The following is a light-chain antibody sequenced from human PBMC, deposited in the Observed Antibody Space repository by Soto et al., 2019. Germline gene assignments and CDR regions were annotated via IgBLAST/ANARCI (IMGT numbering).Light chain of an antibody. CDR2: GAS. J-gene: IGKJ2*01. Sequence: EIVMTQSPATLSVSPGERATLSCRASQSVSSNLAWYQQKPGQAPRLLMYGASTRATGIPARFSGSGSGTECTLTISSMQSEDSAVYYWQQYNNWPPITFGQGTKLEIK. CDR1: QSVSSN. CDR3: QQYNNWPPIT. V-gene: IGKV3-15*01.